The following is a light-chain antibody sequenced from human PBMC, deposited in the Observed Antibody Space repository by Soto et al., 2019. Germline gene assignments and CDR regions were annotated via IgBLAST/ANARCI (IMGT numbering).Light chain of an antibody. CDR2: AAS. CDR3: QQSYTLSPLT. Sequence: DIQMTQSPSSLSASVGDRVIITCRTSQSISNYLNWYQHKPGKAPKVLISAASNLQSGVPSRFSGSGPGTVFTLTISSLQPEDFATYFCQQSYTLSPLTFGGGTKVDIK. V-gene: IGKV1-39*01. J-gene: IGKJ4*01. CDR1: QSISNY.